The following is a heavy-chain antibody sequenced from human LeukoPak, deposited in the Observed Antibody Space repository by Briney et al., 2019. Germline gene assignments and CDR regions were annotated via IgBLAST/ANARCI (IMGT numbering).Heavy chain of an antibody. D-gene: IGHD5-18*01. Sequence: GGSLRLSCAASGFTFSIYWISWVRQAPGKGLEWVANIKQDGSEKYYVDSVKGRFTISRDNAKNSLYLQMNSLRAEDTAVYYCARDHHPFTAWGQGTLVTVSS. CDR2: IKQDGSEK. CDR1: GFTFSIYW. CDR3: ARDHHPFTA. V-gene: IGHV3-7*04. J-gene: IGHJ4*02.